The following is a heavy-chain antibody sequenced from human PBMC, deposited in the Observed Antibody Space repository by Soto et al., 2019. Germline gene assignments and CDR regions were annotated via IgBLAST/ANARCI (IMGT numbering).Heavy chain of an antibody. CDR1: GFTFSSYG. CDR2: IGYDGSNK. CDR3: ARDRDYGGNSVWYYYYGMDV. J-gene: IGHJ6*02. V-gene: IGHV3-33*01. D-gene: IGHD4-17*01. Sequence: QVQLVESGGGVAQPGRSLRLSFAASGFTFSSYGMHWVRQAPGKGLEWGAVIGYDGSNKYYADSVKGRFTISRDNSKNTLYLQMNSLRAEDTAVYYCARDRDYGGNSVWYYYYGMDVWGQGTTVTVSS.